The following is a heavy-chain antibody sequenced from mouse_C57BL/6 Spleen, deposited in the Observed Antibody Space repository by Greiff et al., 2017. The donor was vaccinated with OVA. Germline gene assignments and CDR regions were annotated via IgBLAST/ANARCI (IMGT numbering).Heavy chain of an antibody. CDR1: GYAFSSSW. CDR2: IYPGAGDT. J-gene: IGHJ2*01. CDR3: AREVYYYGSEYYFDY. V-gene: IGHV1-82*01. D-gene: IGHD1-1*01. Sequence: QVQLQQSGPELVKPGASVKISCKASGYAFSSSWMNWVKQRPGKGLEWIGRIYPGAGDTNYNGKFQGKATLTADKSSSTAYMQRSSLTSEDSAVYFCAREVYYYGSEYYFDYWGQGTTLTVSS.